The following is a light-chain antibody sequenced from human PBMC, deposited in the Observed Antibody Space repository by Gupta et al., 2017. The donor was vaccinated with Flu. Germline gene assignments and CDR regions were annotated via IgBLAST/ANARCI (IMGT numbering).Light chain of an antibody. CDR3: SSYTRCTTLLV. J-gene: IGLJ3*02. V-gene: IGLV2-14*01. Sequence: HHPEKAPTLIIYEVNTRPSGIANRFTGSKSGNTASLTISGVQAEDAAVYYCSSYTRCTTLLVFGGGTKLTVL. CDR2: EVN.